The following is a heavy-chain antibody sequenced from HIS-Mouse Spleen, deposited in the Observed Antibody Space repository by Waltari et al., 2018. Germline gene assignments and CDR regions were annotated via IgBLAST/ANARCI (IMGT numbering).Heavy chain of an antibody. V-gene: IGHV4-39*07. CDR3: AREIPYSSSWYDWYFDL. CDR1: AGSISSSSYY. J-gene: IGHJ2*01. Sequence: QLQLQESGPGLVKPSETLSPTCTSPAGSISSSSYYWGWIRQPPGKGLEWIGCIYYSGSTYYNPSLKSRVTISVDTSKNQFSLKLSSVTAADTAVYYCAREIPYSSSWYDWYFDLWGRGTLVTVSS. CDR2: IYYSGST. D-gene: IGHD6-13*01.